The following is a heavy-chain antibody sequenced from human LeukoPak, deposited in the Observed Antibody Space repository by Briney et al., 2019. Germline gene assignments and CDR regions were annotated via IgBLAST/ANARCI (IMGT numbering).Heavy chain of an antibody. CDR2: IYYSGST. Sequence: PSETLSLTCTVSGGSISSSSYYWGWLRQPPGKGLEWIGSIYYSGSTYYNPSLKSRVTISVDTSKNHFSLKLSSVTAADTAVYYCARAPNYDFWSGYLDYWGQGTLVTVSS. D-gene: IGHD3-3*01. V-gene: IGHV4-39*02. J-gene: IGHJ4*02. CDR3: ARAPNYDFWSGYLDY. CDR1: GGSISSSSYY.